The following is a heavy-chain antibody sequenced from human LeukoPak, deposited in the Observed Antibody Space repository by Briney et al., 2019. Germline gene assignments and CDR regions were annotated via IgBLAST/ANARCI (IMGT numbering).Heavy chain of an antibody. CDR2: MNPNSGNT. V-gene: IGHV1-8*01. D-gene: IGHD2-15*01. CDR1: GYTFTSYD. CDR3: ARGQTKVVAAIHYYGMDV. Sequence: RASVKVSCKASGYTFTSYDINWVRQATGQGLEWMGWMNPNSGNTGYAQKFQGRVTMTRNTSISTAYMELSSLRSEDTAVYYCARGQTKVVAAIHYYGMDVWGQGTTVTVSS. J-gene: IGHJ6*02.